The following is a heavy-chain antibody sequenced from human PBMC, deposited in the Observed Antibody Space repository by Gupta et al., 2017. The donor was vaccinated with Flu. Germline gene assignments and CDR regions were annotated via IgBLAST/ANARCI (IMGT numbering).Heavy chain of an antibody. V-gene: IGHV3-7*01. D-gene: IGHD7-27*01. CDR1: GFTFSSYW. J-gene: IGHJ4*02. CDR2: IKPDGSDK. Sequence: EVQLVESGGGWVQPGGSLRLSCAASGFTFSSYWMSWVRQAPGKGLEWVANIKPDGSDKYFLDSVKGRFTMSRDNAKNSLYLQMNSLRAEDTALYYCATHLNWGWDYWGQGTLVTVSS. CDR3: ATHLNWGWDY.